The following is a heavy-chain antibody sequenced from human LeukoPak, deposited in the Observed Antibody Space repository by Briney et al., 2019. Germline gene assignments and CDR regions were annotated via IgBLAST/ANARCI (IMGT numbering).Heavy chain of an antibody. D-gene: IGHD2-15*01. Sequence: GRSLRLSCAASGFTFSNYGIHWVRQAPGKGLEWVAVIYYDGTNKYYADSVKGRFSISRHNSKNTLYLQMDSLRAEDTAVYYCAKSTCSDGTCSLYYFDYWGQGTLVTVSS. CDR3: AKSTCSDGTCSLYYFDY. J-gene: IGHJ4*02. V-gene: IGHV3-33*06. CDR2: IYYDGTNK. CDR1: GFTFSNYG.